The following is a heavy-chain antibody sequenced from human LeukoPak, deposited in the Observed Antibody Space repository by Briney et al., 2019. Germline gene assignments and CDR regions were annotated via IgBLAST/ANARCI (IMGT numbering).Heavy chain of an antibody. CDR2: ITWNSDSI. V-gene: IGHV3-9*01. D-gene: IGHD2-15*01. CDR1: GFTFDDYA. CDR3: AKAPVTSCRGAFCYPFDY. Sequence: GGSLRLSCAASGFTFDDYAMHWVRQAPGKGLEWVSGITWNSDSIDYADSVKGRFTISRDTSRSTLYLQMNSLRAEDAAVYYCAKAPVTSCRGAFCYPFDYWGQGTLVTVSS. J-gene: IGHJ4*02.